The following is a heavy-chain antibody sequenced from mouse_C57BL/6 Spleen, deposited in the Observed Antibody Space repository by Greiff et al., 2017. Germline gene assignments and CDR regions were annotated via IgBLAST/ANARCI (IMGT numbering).Heavy chain of an antibody. CDR1: GYTFTSYW. Sequence: QVQLKQPGAELVMPGASVKLSCKASGYTFTSYWMHWVKQRPGQGLEWIGEIDPSDSYTNYNQKFKGKSTLTVDKSSSTAYMQLSSLTSEDSAVYYGARGAGYSNSYYFDYWGQGTTLTVSS. D-gene: IGHD2-5*01. CDR3: ARGAGYSNSYYFDY. CDR2: IDPSDSYT. V-gene: IGHV1-69*01. J-gene: IGHJ2*01.